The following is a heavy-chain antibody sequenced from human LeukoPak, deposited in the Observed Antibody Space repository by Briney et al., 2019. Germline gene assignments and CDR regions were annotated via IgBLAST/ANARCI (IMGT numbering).Heavy chain of an antibody. CDR2: ISSSGSTI. J-gene: IGHJ4*02. CDR3: ARLGGWDYYDSSGYRAGTGVFDY. Sequence: GGSLRLSCAASGFTFSDYYMSWIRQAPGKGLEWVSYISSSGSTIYYADSVKGRFTISRDNAKNSLYLQMNSLRAEDTAVYYCARLGGWDYYDSSGYRAGTGVFDYWGQGTLVTVSS. CDR1: GFTFSDYY. D-gene: IGHD3-22*01. V-gene: IGHV3-11*04.